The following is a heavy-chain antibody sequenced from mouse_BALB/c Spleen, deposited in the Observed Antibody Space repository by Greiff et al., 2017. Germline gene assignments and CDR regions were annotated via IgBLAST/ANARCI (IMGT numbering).Heavy chain of an antibody. V-gene: IGHV1S29*02. Sequence: EVQLQQSGPELVKPGASVKISCKASGYTFTDYNMHWVKQSHGKSLEWIGNIYPYNGGTGYNQKFKSKATLTVDNSSSTAYMELRSLTSEDSAVYYCARSGTRGYYFDYWGQGTTLTVSS. CDR2: IYPYNGGT. D-gene: IGHD4-1*01. CDR3: ARSGTRGYYFDY. J-gene: IGHJ2*01. CDR1: GYTFTDYN.